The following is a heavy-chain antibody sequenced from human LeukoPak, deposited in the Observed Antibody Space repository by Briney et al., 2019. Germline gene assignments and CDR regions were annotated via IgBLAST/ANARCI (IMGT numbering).Heavy chain of an antibody. CDR1: GFTFSSQA. D-gene: IGHD6-19*01. J-gene: IGHJ4*02. CDR3: AKLIAVTGTDDY. CDR2: ISASDGST. V-gene: IGHV3-23*01. Sequence: GGSLRLSCAASGFTFSSQAMSWVRQAPGEGLEWVSSISASDGSTNYADSVKGRFTISRGNSNNTLYLQMNSLRAEDTAVYFCAKLIAVTGTDDYWGQGTLVTVSS.